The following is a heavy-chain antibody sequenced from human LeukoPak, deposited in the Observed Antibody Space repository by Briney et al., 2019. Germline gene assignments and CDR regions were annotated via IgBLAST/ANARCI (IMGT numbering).Heavy chain of an antibody. CDR1: GFTFSNSD. CDR3: VRSSSTSCRNNWFDP. D-gene: IGHD2-2*01. CDR2: VSWNGSRT. Sequence: GGSLRLSCAASGFTFSNSDMNWVHQAPGKGLEWVSGVSWNGSRTHYADSVKGHFIISRDNSRNTLYLQTNSLRAEDTAVYYCVRSSSTSCRNNWFDPWGQGTLVTVSS. V-gene: IGHV3-35*02. J-gene: IGHJ5*02.